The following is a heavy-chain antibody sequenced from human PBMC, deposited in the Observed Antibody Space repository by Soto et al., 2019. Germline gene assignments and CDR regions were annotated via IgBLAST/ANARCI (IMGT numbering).Heavy chain of an antibody. Sequence: SETLSLTCSVSGGSISSRDWWTWVRQAPGKGLEWIGKIYHGGGTNFSPSLRGRVNISIDKSRKFFSLTLNSVTAADTAIYFCATGNVDSLLESWGRGTLVTVSS. J-gene: IGHJ4*02. CDR1: GGSISSRDW. V-gene: IGHV4-4*02. D-gene: IGHD2-21*02. CDR2: IYHGGGT. CDR3: ATGNVDSLLES.